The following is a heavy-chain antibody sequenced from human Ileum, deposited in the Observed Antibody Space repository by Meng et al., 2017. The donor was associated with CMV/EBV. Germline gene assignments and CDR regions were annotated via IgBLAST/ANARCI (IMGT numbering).Heavy chain of an antibody. V-gene: IGHV4-61*02. CDR1: GGSIGSDDF. D-gene: IGHD3-9*01. CDR3: ARDILIGYIRHNYFDP. J-gene: IGHJ5*02. Sequence: QVPLQEAGPGVVKLSPPLSLTCTVSGGSIGSDDFWSWLRQPAGKGLEWIGRISTGGSTSYNPSLKSRVALSLDTSKNQFSLRLSSVTATDTAIYYCARDILIGYIRHNYFDPWGQGTLVTVSS. CDR2: ISTGGST.